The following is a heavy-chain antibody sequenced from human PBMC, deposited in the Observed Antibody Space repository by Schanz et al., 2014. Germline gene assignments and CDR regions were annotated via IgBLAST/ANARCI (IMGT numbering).Heavy chain of an antibody. J-gene: IGHJ4*02. CDR1: GLSLNTYG. D-gene: IGHD2-15*01. Sequence: AQLMESGGGVVQPGTSLILSCSVSGLSLNTYGIHWFRQPAGKGLEWVAVIWNNGVTKYYADSVKGRFTISRDNSKNTLYLQMNTLRAEDTAVYYCARDRGYCSGGSCLTFDYWGQGTLVTVSS. CDR2: IWNNGVTK. CDR3: ARDRGYCSGGSCLTFDY. V-gene: IGHV3-33*01.